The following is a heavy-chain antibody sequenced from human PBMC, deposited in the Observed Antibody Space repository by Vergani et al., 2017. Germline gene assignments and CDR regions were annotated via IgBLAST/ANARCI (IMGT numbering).Heavy chain of an antibody. CDR1: GGFISSYY. CDR3: ARWYYDILTGRTTYYFDY. J-gene: IGHJ4*02. CDR2: IFYSGST. D-gene: IGHD3-9*01. Sequence: QVQLQESGPGLVKPSETLSLTCTVSGGFISSYYWSWIRQPPGKGLEWIGYIFYSGSTNYNPSLKSRVTISGDTSKNQFSLKLSSVTAADTAVYYCARWYYDILTGRTTYYFDYWGQGTLVTVSS. V-gene: IGHV4-59*01.